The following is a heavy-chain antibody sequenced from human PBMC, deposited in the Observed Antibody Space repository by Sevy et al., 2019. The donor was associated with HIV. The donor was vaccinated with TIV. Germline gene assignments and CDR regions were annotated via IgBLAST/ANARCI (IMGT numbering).Heavy chain of an antibody. Sequence: SETLSLTCTVSGGSISSYYWSWIRQPPGKGLEWIGYIYYSGRTNYNPSLKSRVTISVDTSKNQFSLKLSSVTAADTAVYYCARGGGGYGSGSYIDYWGQGTLVTVSS. CDR1: GGSISSYY. J-gene: IGHJ4*02. D-gene: IGHD3-10*01. V-gene: IGHV4-59*13. CDR3: ARGGGGYGSGSYIDY. CDR2: IYYSGRT.